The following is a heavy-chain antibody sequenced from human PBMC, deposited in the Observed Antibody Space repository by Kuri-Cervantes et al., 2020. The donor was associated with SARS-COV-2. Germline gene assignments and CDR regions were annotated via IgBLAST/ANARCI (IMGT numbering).Heavy chain of an antibody. CDR3: TTLIDY. V-gene: IGHV3-73*01. J-gene: IGHJ4*02. Sequence: GESLKISCTASGFTFGDYAMSWVRQASGKGLEWVGRVRGKANNYATAYAASVKGRFTISRDDSKNMAYLQMHSLKTEDTAVYYCTTLIDYWGQGALVTVSS. CDR2: VRGKANNYAT. CDR1: GFTFGDYA.